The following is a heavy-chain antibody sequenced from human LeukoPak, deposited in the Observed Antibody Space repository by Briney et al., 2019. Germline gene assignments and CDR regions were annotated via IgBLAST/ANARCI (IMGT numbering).Heavy chain of an antibody. CDR2: ISGRGDST. CDR3: AKASAMIVVVSKHFDY. D-gene: IGHD3-22*01. CDR1: GFTFSSYG. V-gene: IGHV3-23*01. J-gene: IGHJ4*02. Sequence: GGSLRLSCAASGFTFSSYGMNWVRQAPGKGLEWVSAISGRGDSTNYADSVKGRFTISRDNSKNTLYLQMNSLRAEDTAVYYCAKASAMIVVVSKHFDYWGQGTQVTVSS.